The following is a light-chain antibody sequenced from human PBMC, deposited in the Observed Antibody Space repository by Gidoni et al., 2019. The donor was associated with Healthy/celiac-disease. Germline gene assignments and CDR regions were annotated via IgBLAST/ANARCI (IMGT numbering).Light chain of an antibody. Sequence: EIVLTQSPATLSLSPGERATLSCRASQSVSSYLAWYQQKPGQAPRLLIYDASNRATGIPARFSGSGSGTDFPFTISSLEPEDFAVYYCQQRSNWPLITFGQXTRLEIK. CDR2: DAS. J-gene: IGKJ5*01. CDR3: QQRSNWPLIT. V-gene: IGKV3-11*01. CDR1: QSVSSY.